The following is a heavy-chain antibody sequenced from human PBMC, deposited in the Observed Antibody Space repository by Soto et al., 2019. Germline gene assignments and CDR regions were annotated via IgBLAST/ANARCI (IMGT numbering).Heavy chain of an antibody. V-gene: IGHV3-11*01. CDR2: ISGRSSTI. CDR3: AREKYGDSTMDV. Sequence: PGGSLRLSCAASGFIFSYYYMGWIRQAPGKGLEWISYISGRSSTIDYADSVQGRFTISRDNTKNSLYLQMNSLTVEDTAVYYCAREKYGDSTMDVWGQGTTVTVSS. CDR1: GFIFSYYY. D-gene: IGHD2-21*02. J-gene: IGHJ6*02.